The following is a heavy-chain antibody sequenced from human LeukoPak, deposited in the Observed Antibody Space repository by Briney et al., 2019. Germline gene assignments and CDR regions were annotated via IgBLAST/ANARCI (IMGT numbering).Heavy chain of an antibody. J-gene: IGHJ5*02. Sequence: PSETLSLTCTVSGGSISSYYWSRIRQPPGKGLEWIGYIYYSGSTNYNPSLKSRVTISVDTSKNQFSLKLSSVTAADTAVYYCARLTLNWFDPWGQGTLVTVSS. V-gene: IGHV4-59*01. D-gene: IGHD3-9*01. CDR2: IYYSGST. CDR3: ARLTLNWFDP. CDR1: GGSISSYY.